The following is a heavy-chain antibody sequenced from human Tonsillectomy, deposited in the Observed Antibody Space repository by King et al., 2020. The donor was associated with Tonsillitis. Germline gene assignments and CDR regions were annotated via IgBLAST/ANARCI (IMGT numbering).Heavy chain of an antibody. CDR1: GFSFTSYA. CDR3: ANSRYRSSPPPQYYYYYGMDV. V-gene: IGHV3-30*04. D-gene: IGHD3-16*02. Sequence: VQLVESGGGVVQPGRSLRLSCAASGFSFTSYAIHWVRQAPGKGLEWVALISYDGSNKYYADSVKGRFTISRDNSKNTLYLQMNSLRAEDTAVYYCANSRYRSSPPPQYYYYYGMDVWGQGTTVTVSS. CDR2: ISYDGSNK. J-gene: IGHJ6*02.